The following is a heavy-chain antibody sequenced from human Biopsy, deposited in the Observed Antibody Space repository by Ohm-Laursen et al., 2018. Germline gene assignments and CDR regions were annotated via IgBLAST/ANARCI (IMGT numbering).Heavy chain of an antibody. CDR1: GGSIISYY. CDR2: VYNGGIT. D-gene: IGHD3-3*01. J-gene: IGHJ5*02. CDR3: ARTPRDSFWSGSYKRGLWFDP. Sequence: GTLSLTCSVSGGSIISYYWTWIRQPPGKGLEWIGHVYNGGITNYNPSLKSRVTISKDTSKNQFSLQVNSVAAADTAVYYCARTPRDSFWSGSYKRGLWFDPWGQGTLVSVSS. V-gene: IGHV4-59*01.